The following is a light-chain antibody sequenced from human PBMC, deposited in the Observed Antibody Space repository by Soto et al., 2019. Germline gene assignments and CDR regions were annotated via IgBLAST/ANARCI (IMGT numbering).Light chain of an antibody. V-gene: IGKV1-5*03. CDR3: QQYNDNWT. CDR2: KAS. Sequence: IQMPQSPSTLSASVGDRVTITCRASQSISSWLAWYQQKPGQAPKLLIYKASTLQSGVPSRFSGSGSGTEFTLAISSLQPDDSATYYCQQYNDNWTFGQGTKVDIK. CDR1: QSISSW. J-gene: IGKJ1*01.